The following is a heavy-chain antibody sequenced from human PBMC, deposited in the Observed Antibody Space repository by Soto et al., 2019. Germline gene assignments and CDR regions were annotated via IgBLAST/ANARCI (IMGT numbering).Heavy chain of an antibody. CDR3: ARLDSSSWAFDY. CDR1: GFTFSSYW. CDR2: INSDGSDT. V-gene: IGHV3-74*01. J-gene: IGHJ4*02. Sequence: EMQLVESGGGLVQPGGSLRLSCAASGFTFSSYWMNWVRQGPGKGLVWVSRINSDGSDTSYADSVKGRFTISRDNAKNTLYLQMNSLRAEDTAVYYCARLDSSSWAFDYWAREPWSPSPQ. D-gene: IGHD6-13*01.